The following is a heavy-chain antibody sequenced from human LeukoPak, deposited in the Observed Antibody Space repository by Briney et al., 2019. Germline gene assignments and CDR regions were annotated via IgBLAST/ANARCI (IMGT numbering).Heavy chain of an antibody. Sequence: QSGGSLRLSCAASGFTFSSYSMNWVRQAPGKGLEWVSYISSSSSTIYYADSVKGRFTISRDNAKNSLYLQMNSLRAEDTAVYYCARDIDYGGNSGWYFDLWGRGTLVTVSS. D-gene: IGHD4-23*01. CDR1: GFTFSSYS. J-gene: IGHJ2*01. CDR2: ISSSSSTI. CDR3: ARDIDYGGNSGWYFDL. V-gene: IGHV3-48*01.